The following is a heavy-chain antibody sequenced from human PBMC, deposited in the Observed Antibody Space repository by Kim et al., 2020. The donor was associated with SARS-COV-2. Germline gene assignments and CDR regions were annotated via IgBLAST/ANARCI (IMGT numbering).Heavy chain of an antibody. J-gene: IGHJ4*02. CDR2: IYYSGST. V-gene: IGHV4-39*01. Sequence: SETLSLTCTVSGGSISSSSYYWGWIRQPPGKGLEWIGSIYYSGSTYYNPSLKSRVTISVDTSKNQFSLKLSSVTAADTAVYYCARHVLLWFGKAPGPYYFDYWGQGTLVTVSS. CDR1: GGSISSSSYY. D-gene: IGHD3-10*01. CDR3: ARHVLLWFGKAPGPYYFDY.